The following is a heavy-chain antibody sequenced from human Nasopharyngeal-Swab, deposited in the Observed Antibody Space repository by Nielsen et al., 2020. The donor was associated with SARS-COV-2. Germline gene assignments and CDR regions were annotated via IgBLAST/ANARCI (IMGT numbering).Heavy chain of an antibody. J-gene: IGHJ4*02. CDR2: IYYSGST. CDR3: ARQETGGYQYYFDY. V-gene: IGHV4-39*01. Sequence: GPGLEWIGIIYYSGSTYYNPSLKSRVTISVDTSKNQFSLKLSSVTAADTAVYYCARQETGGYQYYFDYWGQGTLVTVSS. D-gene: IGHD5-12*01.